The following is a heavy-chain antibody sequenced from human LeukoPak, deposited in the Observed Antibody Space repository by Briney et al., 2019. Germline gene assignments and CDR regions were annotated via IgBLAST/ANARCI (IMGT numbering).Heavy chain of an antibody. CDR2: IYYSGST. CDR3: ARERMAIFDY. D-gene: IGHD5-24*01. J-gene: IGHJ4*02. V-gene: IGHV4-59*02. Sequence: SETLSLTCTVSGGSVSSYYWSWIRQPPGKGLEWIGYIYYSGSTNYNPSLKSRVTISVDTSKNQFSLKLSSVTAADTAVYYCARERMAIFDYWGQGTLVTVSS. CDR1: GGSVSSYY.